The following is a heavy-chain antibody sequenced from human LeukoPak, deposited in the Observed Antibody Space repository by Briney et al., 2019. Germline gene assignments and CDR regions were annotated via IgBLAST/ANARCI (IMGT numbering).Heavy chain of an antibody. J-gene: IGHJ6*02. CDR1: GFTFDDYA. CDR2: ISWNSGSI. Sequence: PGRSLRLSCAASGFTFDDYAMHWVRQAPGEGLEWVSGISWNSGSIGYADSVKGRFTISRDNAKNSLYLQMNSLRAEDTALYYCAKRRYYYYGMDVWGQGTTVTVSS. CDR3: AKRRYYYYGMDV. V-gene: IGHV3-9*01.